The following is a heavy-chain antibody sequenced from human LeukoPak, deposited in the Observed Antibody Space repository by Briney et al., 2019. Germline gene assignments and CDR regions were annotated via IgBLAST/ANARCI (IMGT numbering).Heavy chain of an antibody. D-gene: IGHD4-17*01. J-gene: IGHJ5*02. V-gene: IGHV4-30-4*01. CDR3: ARVSLDYGDYVVGA. CDR2: IYYSGST. Sequence: SQTLSLTCTVSGGSISSGDYYWSWIRQPPGKGLEWIGYIYYSGSTYYNPSLKSRVTISVDTSKNQFSLKLSSVTAADTAVYYCARVSLDYGDYVVGAWGQGTLVTVSS. CDR1: GGSISSGDYY.